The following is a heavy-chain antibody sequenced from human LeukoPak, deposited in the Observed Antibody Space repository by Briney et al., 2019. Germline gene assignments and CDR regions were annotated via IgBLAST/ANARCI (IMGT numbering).Heavy chain of an antibody. D-gene: IGHD3-22*01. Sequence: ASVKVSCKASGYTFTGYYTHWVRQAPGQGLEWMGWINPNSGGTNYAQKFQGRVTMTRDTSISTAYMELSRLRSDDTAVYYCASQWISIGLYYYGMDVWGQGTTVTVSS. J-gene: IGHJ6*02. CDR3: ASQWISIGLYYYGMDV. CDR2: INPNSGGT. V-gene: IGHV1-2*02. CDR1: GYTFTGYY.